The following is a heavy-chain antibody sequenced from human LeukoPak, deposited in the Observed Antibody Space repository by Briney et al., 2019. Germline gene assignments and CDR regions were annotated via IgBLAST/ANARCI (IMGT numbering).Heavy chain of an antibody. Sequence: GGSLRLSCAASGFTVSSNYMSWVRQAPGKGLEWVSVIYSGGSTYYADSVKGRFTISRDNSKNTLCLQMNSLRAEDTAVYYCARDDGTYYYGMDVWGQGTTVTVSS. CDR1: GFTVSSNY. CDR3: ARDDGTYYYGMDV. D-gene: IGHD1-26*01. V-gene: IGHV3-66*01. J-gene: IGHJ6*02. CDR2: IYSGGST.